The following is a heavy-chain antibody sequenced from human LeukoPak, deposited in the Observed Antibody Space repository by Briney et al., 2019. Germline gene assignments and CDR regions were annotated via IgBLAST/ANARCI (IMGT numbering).Heavy chain of an antibody. CDR1: GFSISGNF. J-gene: IGHJ5*02. V-gene: IGHV3-74*01. CDR2: ISTDGSST. CDR3: ARDFKEADP. Sequence: GGSLRLSCAASGFSISGNFMSWVRQAPGKGLEWVSRISTDGSSTSYADSVKGRFTISRDNAKKTLYLQMNSVRAEDTAVYYCARDFKEADPWGQGTLVTVSS.